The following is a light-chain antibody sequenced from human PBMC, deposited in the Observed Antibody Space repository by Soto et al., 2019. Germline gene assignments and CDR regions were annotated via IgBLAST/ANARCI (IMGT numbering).Light chain of an antibody. CDR1: QSVSNNY. J-gene: IGKJ1*01. CDR3: QQYGSSGT. V-gene: IGKV3-20*01. CDR2: GAS. Sequence: SVLTQSPGTLSLSPGERATLSCMASQSVSNNYLAWYQQKPGQAPRLLIYGASNRATGIPDRFSGSGSGTDFTLTISRLEPEDFAVYYCQQYGSSGTFGQGTKVDIK.